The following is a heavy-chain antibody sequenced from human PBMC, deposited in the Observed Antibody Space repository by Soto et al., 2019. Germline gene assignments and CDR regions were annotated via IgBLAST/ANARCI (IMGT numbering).Heavy chain of an antibody. CDR1: GYSFTSYR. V-gene: IGHV5-10-1*01. J-gene: IGHJ6*02. Sequence: GESLKISCKGSGYSFTSYRISWVRQMPGKGLEWMGRIDPSDSYTNYSPSFQGHVTISADKSISTAYLQWSSLKASDTAMYYCARSSSPRDRYYYYGMDVWGQGTTVTVSS. CDR3: ARSSSPRDRYYYYGMDV. D-gene: IGHD6-6*01. CDR2: IDPSDSYT.